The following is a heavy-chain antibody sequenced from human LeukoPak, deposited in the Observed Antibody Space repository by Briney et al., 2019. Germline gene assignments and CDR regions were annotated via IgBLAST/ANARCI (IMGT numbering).Heavy chain of an antibody. CDR2: IRYQGNEK. V-gene: IGHV3-30*02. CDR3: ARDRLHYGEYEKTFDY. Sequence: GGSLRLSCAASGFTFNHYGMHWVRQAPGKGLEWVAFIRYQGNEKYYADSVKGRFTISRDNGKNSLYLQMNSLRAEDTAVYYCARDRLHYGEYEKTFDYWGQGTLVTVSS. CDR1: GFTFNHYG. J-gene: IGHJ4*02. D-gene: IGHD4-17*01.